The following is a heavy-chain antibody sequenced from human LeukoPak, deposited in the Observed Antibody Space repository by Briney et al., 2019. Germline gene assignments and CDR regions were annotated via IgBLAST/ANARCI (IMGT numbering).Heavy chain of an antibody. Sequence: SETLSLTCAVYGGSFSGYYWSWIRQPPGKGLEWIGEINHSGSTNHNPSLKSRVTISVDTSKNQFSLKLSSVTAADTAVYYCASGSSSWYYFDYWGQGTLVTVSS. D-gene: IGHD6-13*01. J-gene: IGHJ4*02. V-gene: IGHV4-34*01. CDR2: INHSGST. CDR3: ASGSSSWYYFDY. CDR1: GGSFSGYY.